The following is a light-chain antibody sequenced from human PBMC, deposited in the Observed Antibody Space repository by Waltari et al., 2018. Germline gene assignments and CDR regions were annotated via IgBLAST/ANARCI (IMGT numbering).Light chain of an antibody. CDR3: QQYNIWPPWT. V-gene: IGKV3-15*01. J-gene: IGKJ1*01. CDR2: DAA. CDR1: QTVTRN. Sequence: EIVITPSPDTLSVSPGHRPTLSCSASQTVTRNLPWYQQNPAPGPRLLIHDAATRATGVPARFISSGCGTQFTPTISSMQSDDIAIYYCQQYNIWPPWTFGQGTRVEIK.